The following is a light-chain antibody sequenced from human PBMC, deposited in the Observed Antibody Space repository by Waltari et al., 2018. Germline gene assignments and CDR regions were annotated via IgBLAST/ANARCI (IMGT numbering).Light chain of an antibody. V-gene: IGKV3-20*01. Sequence: EIVLTQSPGTLSLSSGERATLSCRTSQSISKYLAGYQQKPGQAPRLLNHHASSRATGIPDRFSGSGSGTDFSLTISRLEPEDFAVYYCQHYESLPVTFGQGTKVEIK. CDR2: HAS. CDR3: QHYESLPVT. J-gene: IGKJ1*01. CDR1: QSISKY.